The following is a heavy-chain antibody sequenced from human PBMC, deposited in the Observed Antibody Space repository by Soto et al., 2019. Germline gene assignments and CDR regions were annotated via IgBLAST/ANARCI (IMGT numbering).Heavy chain of an antibody. D-gene: IGHD4-17*01. CDR3: ARGLTTVTTVWFDP. Sequence: QVQLVQSGAEVKKPGASVKVSCKASGYTFTSYDINWVRQATGQGLEWMGWTNPNSGNTGYAQKFQGRVTMTRNTSISTAYMELSSLRSEDTAVYYCARGLTTVTTVWFDPWGQGTLVTVSS. CDR2: TNPNSGNT. V-gene: IGHV1-8*01. J-gene: IGHJ5*02. CDR1: GYTFTSYD.